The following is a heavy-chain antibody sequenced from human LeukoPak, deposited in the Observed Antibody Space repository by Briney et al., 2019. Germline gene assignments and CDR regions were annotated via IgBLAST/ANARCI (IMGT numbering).Heavy chain of an antibody. V-gene: IGHV1-46*01. Sequence: ASVNVSCKASGYTFTSYYMHWVRQAPGQGLEWMRIINPSGGSTSYAQKFQGRVTMTRDTSTSTVYMELSSLRSEDTAVYYCAREREYDSSGYSFDYWGQGTLVTVSS. CDR2: INPSGGST. D-gene: IGHD3-22*01. J-gene: IGHJ4*02. CDR1: GYTFTSYY. CDR3: AREREYDSSGYSFDY.